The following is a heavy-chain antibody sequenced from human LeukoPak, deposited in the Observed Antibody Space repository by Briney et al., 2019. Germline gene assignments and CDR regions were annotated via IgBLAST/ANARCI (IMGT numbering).Heavy chain of an antibody. V-gene: IGHV4-59*01. CDR2: IYYSGTT. D-gene: IGHD6-13*01. Sequence: SETLSLTCTVFGGSISSYYWSWIRQPPGKGLEWIGYIYYSGTTNYNPSLKSRVTISVDTSKSQFSLKLSSVTAADTAVYYCARGVYIAAAQYGYWGQGTLVTVSS. CDR3: ARGVYIAAAQYGY. CDR1: GGSISSYY. J-gene: IGHJ4*02.